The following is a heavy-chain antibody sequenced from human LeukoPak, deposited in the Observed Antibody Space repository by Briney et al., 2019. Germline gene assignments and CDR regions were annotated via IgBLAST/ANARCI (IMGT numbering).Heavy chain of an antibody. Sequence: ASVKVSCKASGGTFSSFAISWVRQAPGQGLEWMGRIIPILGIANYAQKFQGRVTITADKSTSTAYMELSSLRSEDTAVYYCARKDNWNDFNYYYGMDVWGQGATVTVSS. D-gene: IGHD1-1*01. CDR3: ARKDNWNDFNYYYGMDV. CDR2: IIPILGIA. V-gene: IGHV1-69*04. J-gene: IGHJ6*02. CDR1: GGTFSSFA.